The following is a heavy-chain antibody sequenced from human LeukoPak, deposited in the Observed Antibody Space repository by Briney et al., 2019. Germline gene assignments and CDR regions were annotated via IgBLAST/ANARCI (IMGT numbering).Heavy chain of an antibody. Sequence: GSLRLSCAASGFTFSNYEMNWVRQAPGKGLEWVSYITSSGTTIYYADSVKGRFTISRDNAKNSLNLQMNSLRVEDSAIYYCVRGGFSSSWIYWGQGTLVTVSS. J-gene: IGHJ4*02. CDR2: ITSSGTTI. D-gene: IGHD6-13*01. CDR3: VRGGFSSSWIY. V-gene: IGHV3-48*03. CDR1: GFTFSNYE.